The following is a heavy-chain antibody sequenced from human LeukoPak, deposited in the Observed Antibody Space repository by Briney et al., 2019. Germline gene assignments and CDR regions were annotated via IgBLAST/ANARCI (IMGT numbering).Heavy chain of an antibody. CDR2: IYHSGST. V-gene: IGHV4-38-2*02. D-gene: IGHD6-19*01. CDR3: ATYSSGWPRDY. J-gene: IGHJ4*02. Sequence: PSETLSLTCTVSGYSISSGYYWGWIRQPPGKGLEWIGSIYHSGSTYYNPSLKSRVTISVDTSKNQFSLKLSSVTAADTAVYYCATYSSGWPRDYWGQGTLVTASS. CDR1: GYSISSGYY.